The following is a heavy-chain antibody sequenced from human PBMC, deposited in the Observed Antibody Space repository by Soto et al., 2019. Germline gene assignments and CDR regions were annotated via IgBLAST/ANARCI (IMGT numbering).Heavy chain of an antibody. CDR1: GFTFRNYA. V-gene: IGHV3-23*01. Sequence: GGSLRLSCAASGFTFRNYAMNWVRQAPGKGLEWVSGISVSGGTTYYADSVKGRFTVSRDNSKNTVFLQMNSLRAEDTAVYFCAKGMYYYDSSGYRLFDYWGQGTLVTV. CDR3: AKGMYYYDSSGYRLFDY. D-gene: IGHD3-22*01. CDR2: ISVSGGTT. J-gene: IGHJ4*02.